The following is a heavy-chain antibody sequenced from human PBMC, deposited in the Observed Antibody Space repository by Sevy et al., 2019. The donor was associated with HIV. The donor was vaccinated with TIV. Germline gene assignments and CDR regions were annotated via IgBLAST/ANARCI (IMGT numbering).Heavy chain of an antibody. D-gene: IGHD6-13*01. J-gene: IGHJ6*03. CDR2: IYSGGST. CDR1: GFTVSSNY. CDR3: ARDREAAAGTPYYYYMDV. Sequence: GGCLRLSCAASGFTVSSNYMSWVRQAPGKGLEWVSVIYSGGSTYYADSVKGRFTISRDNSKNTLYLQMNSLRAEDTAVYYCARDREAAAGTPYYYYMDVWGKGTTVTVSS. V-gene: IGHV3-53*01.